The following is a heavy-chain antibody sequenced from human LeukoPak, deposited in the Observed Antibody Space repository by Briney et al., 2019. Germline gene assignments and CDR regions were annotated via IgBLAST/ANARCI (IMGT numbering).Heavy chain of an antibody. CDR1: GFTFSDYY. CDR3: ARRSEWSGYYGLAPFDP. V-gene: IGHV3-11*04. Sequence: GGSLRLSCAASGFTFSDYYMSWIRPAPGKGLEWVSYISRSGSTIYYADSVKGRFTICRDNAKNSLYLQMNSLRAEDTAVYYCARRSEWSGYYGLAPFDPWGQGTLVTVSS. CDR2: ISRSGSTI. J-gene: IGHJ5*02. D-gene: IGHD3-3*01.